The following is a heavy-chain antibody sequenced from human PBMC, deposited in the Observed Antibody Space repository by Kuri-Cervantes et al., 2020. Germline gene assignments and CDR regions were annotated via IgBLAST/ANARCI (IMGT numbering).Heavy chain of an antibody. CDR3: ARTYSSTWNWFDP. CDR1: GYTFTGYY. V-gene: IGHV1-2*02. D-gene: IGHD6-13*01. J-gene: IGHJ5*02. Sequence: ASVKVSCKASGYTFTGYYMHWVRQAPGQGLEWMGWINPNSGGTNYAQKFQGRATMTRDTSISTAYMELSRLRSDDTAVYYCARTYSSTWNWFDPWGQGTLVTVSS. CDR2: INPNSGGT.